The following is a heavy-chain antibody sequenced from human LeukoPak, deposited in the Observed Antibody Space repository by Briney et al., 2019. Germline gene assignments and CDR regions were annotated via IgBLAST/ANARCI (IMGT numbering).Heavy chain of an antibody. V-gene: IGHV3-53*01. CDR3: VRPLVVGATNYDF. D-gene: IGHD1-26*01. CDR1: GFTVSSNY. CDR2: IYRGDTT. J-gene: IGHJ4*02. Sequence: GGSLRLSCTASGFTVSSNYMTWVRQAPGKGLEWVSVIYRGDTTFYADSVKGRFTVSRDNSKNTVYLQMNGLRADDTAVYYCVRPLVVGATNYDFWGQGTLVTVSS.